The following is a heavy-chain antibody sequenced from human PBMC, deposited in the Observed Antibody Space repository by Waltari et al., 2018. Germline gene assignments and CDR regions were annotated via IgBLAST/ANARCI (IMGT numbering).Heavy chain of an antibody. CDR3: AREHGSSGALDY. CDR1: GYTFTSYY. Sequence: QVQLVQSGAEVKKPGASVKVSCKASGYTFTSYYMHWVRQAPGQGLEWMGIINPRCGSTSYAQKFQGRVTMTRDTSTSTVYMELSSLRSEDTAVYYCAREHGSSGALDYWGQGTLVTVSS. V-gene: IGHV1-46*01. J-gene: IGHJ4*02. D-gene: IGHD6-6*01. CDR2: INPRCGST.